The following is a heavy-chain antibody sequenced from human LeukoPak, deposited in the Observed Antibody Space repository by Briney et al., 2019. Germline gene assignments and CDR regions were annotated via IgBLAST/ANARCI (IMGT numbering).Heavy chain of an antibody. D-gene: IGHD3-22*01. V-gene: IGHV1-2*02. CDR3: ASEYYDGSGHKHSFDI. J-gene: IGHJ3*02. CDR2: IDPTSGGK. CDR1: GYTFSDYY. Sequence: GASVKVSCKASGYTFSDYYMHWVRQAPGQGLEGMGWIDPTSGGKKYAQKFQGRVTMTRDTSISTAYMELSRLRSDDTAVFYCASEYYDGSGHKHSFDIWGQGTMVTVSS.